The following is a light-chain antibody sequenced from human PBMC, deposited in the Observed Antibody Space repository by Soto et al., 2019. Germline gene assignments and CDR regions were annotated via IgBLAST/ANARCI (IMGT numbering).Light chain of an antibody. V-gene: IGKV3-20*01. CDR2: GAS. CDR3: QQYISSPFT. CDR1: PSVISNV. Sequence: ERVLTQSPGTLSLSPGERSTLSCRTSPSVISNVLAWYQQRPGQPPRLLIFGASSRSTGVPYRFSGSGSGTDFTLTISRLEPQDFAVYYCQQYISSPFTFGPGTKVDV. J-gene: IGKJ3*01.